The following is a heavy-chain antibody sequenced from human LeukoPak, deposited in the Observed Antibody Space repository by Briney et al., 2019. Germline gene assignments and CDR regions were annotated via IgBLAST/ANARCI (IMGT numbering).Heavy chain of an antibody. V-gene: IGHV3-23*01. CDR1: GFTFSNYG. CDR2: ITGSGGST. D-gene: IGHD6-13*01. CDR3: AKVRLHSSSWDSFAY. Sequence: GGSLRLSCAASGFTFSNYGLSWVRQAPGKGLEWVSGITGSGGSTYYADSVKGRFTISRDNSKNTLYLQMNSLRAEDTAVYYCAKVRLHSSSWDSFAYWGQGTLVTVSS. J-gene: IGHJ4*02.